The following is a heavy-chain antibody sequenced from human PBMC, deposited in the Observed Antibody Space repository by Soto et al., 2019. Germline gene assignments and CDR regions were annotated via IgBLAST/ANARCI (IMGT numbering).Heavy chain of an antibody. CDR2: INAGNGNT. CDR1: GYTFTSYA. CDR3: ARSGCSGGSCSLLYFYYYGMDV. J-gene: IGHJ6*02. V-gene: IGHV1-3*01. Sequence: QVQLVQSGAEVKKPGASVKVSCKASGYTFTSYAMHWVRQAPGQRLEWMGWINAGNGNTKYSQKFQGRVTITRDTSSSNAYLELSRLRSEDTAVYYCARSGCSGGSCSLLYFYYYGMDVWGQGTTVTVSS. D-gene: IGHD2-15*01.